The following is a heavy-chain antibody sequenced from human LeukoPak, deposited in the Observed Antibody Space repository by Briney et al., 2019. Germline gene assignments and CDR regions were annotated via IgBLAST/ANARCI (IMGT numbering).Heavy chain of an antibody. J-gene: IGHJ4*02. CDR1: GYSFTNYW. CDR3: TRHTDIYASPDY. V-gene: IGHV5-51*01. D-gene: IGHD3-10*01. CDR2: VLPGDSGT. Sequence: GESPKISCKGSGYSFTNYWIGWVRQMPGKGLGWMGIVLPGDSGTRYSPSFQGQVTISADKSISTAYLQWSSLKASDTAMFYCTRHTDIYASPDYWGQGTLVTVSS.